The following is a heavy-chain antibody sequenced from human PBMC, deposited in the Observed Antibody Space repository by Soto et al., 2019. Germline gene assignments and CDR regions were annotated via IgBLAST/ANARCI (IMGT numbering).Heavy chain of an antibody. J-gene: IGHJ2*01. V-gene: IGHV1-69*02. D-gene: IGHD2-21*02. Sequence: QVQLVQSGAEVKKPGSSVKVSCKASGGTFSSYTISWVRQAPGQGLEWMGRIIPINGIPNYAQKFQGRVTITADKSTSIVYVELSSLRSEDTAVYYCATDHGGHSGYLDLWAVAPWSLSPQ. CDR2: IIPINGIP. CDR1: GGTFSSYT. CDR3: ATDHGGHSGYLDL.